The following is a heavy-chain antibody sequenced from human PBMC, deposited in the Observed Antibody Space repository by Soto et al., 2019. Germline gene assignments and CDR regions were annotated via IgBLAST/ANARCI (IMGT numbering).Heavy chain of an antibody. D-gene: IGHD2-15*01. CDR1: GFTFSSYA. CDR2: ISGSGGST. V-gene: IGHV3-23*01. Sequence: EVQLLESGGGLVQPGGSLRLSCAASGFTFSSYAMSWVRQAPGKGLEWVSAISGSGGSTYYADSVKGRFTISRDNSKNTLYLQMNSLRAEDTAVYYCAKFEGYCSGCSCYPTLFDYWGQGTLVTVSS. CDR3: AKFEGYCSGCSCYPTLFDY. J-gene: IGHJ4*02.